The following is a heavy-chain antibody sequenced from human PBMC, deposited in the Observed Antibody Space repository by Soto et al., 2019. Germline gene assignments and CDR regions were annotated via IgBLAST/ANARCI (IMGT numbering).Heavy chain of an antibody. CDR3: ATWHEREHAYDV. CDR2: LYDVDGS. V-gene: IGHV3-53*01. J-gene: IGHJ3*01. D-gene: IGHD1-1*01. CDR1: GLTISGQKY. Sequence: DVQLVESGGGLIQPGESLRLSCAAFGLTISGQKYVAWVRQAPGKGLEWVSALYDVDGSFYADSVKGRFTTSSDSSKTTVYLQMKDLRPDDTAVYYCATWHEREHAYDVWGQGTTVTVSS.